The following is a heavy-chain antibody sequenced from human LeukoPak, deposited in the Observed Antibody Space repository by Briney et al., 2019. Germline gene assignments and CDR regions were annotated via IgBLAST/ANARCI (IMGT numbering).Heavy chain of an antibody. Sequence: GGSLRLSCAVSGFTFSTKSMNWVRQAPGKGLEWVSYITADSGTTYYADSVKGRFTISRDNAKNSLYLQMNSLRDEDTAVYYCASRDYFDYWGQGTLVIVSS. J-gene: IGHJ4*02. V-gene: IGHV3-48*02. CDR2: ITADSGTT. CDR3: ASRDYFDY. CDR1: GFTFSTKS.